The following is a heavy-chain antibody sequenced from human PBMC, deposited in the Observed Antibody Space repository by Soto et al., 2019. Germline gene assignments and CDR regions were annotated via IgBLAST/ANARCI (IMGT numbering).Heavy chain of an antibody. Sequence: QVQLQESGPGLVKPSQTLSLTCTVSGGSISSGGYYWSWIRQHPGKGLEWIGYIYYSGSTYYNPSLKRRVTISVDTYKNQFSLKLSSVTAADTAVYYCARDNDYGDLGNAFDIWGQGTMVTVSS. J-gene: IGHJ3*02. CDR3: ARDNDYGDLGNAFDI. D-gene: IGHD4-17*01. CDR1: GGSISSGGYY. V-gene: IGHV4-31*03. CDR2: IYYSGST.